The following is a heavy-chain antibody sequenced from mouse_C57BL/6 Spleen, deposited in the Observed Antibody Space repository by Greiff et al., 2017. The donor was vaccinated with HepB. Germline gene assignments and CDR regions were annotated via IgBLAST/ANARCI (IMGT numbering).Heavy chain of an antibody. CDR1: GYTFTSYW. Sequence: QVQLQQPGAELVKPGASVKLSCKASGYTFTSYWMHWVKQRPGQGLEWIGMIHPNSGSTNYNKKFKSKATLTVDKSSSTAYMQLSSLTSEDSAVYYCAWEYGSSTGYFDVWGTGTTVTVSS. J-gene: IGHJ1*03. CDR3: AWEYGSSTGYFDV. CDR2: IHPNSGST. D-gene: IGHD1-1*01. V-gene: IGHV1-64*01.